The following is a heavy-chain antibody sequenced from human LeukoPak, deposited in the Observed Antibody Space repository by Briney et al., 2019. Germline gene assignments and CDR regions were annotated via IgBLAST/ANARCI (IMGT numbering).Heavy chain of an antibody. V-gene: IGHV4-39*01. CDR2: IYYSGST. CDR1: GGSISSSSYY. CDR3: ARFVSGYRSKSFDY. D-gene: IGHD3-22*01. J-gene: IGHJ4*02. Sequence: PSETLSLTCTVSGGSISSSSYYWGWIRQPPGKGLEWIGSIYYSGSTYYNPSLKSRVTISVDTSKNQFSLKLSSVTAADTAVYYRARFVSGYRSKSFDYWGQGTLVTVSS.